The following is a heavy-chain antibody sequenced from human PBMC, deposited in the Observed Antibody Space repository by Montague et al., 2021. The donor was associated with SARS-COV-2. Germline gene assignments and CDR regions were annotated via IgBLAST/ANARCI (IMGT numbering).Heavy chain of an antibody. V-gene: IGHV3-30*04. CDR2: ISYVGSNQ. J-gene: IGHJ4*02. CDR3: ARPSYYDILTGNGGLEY. D-gene: IGHD3-9*01. CDR1: KFSFSSYA. Sequence: SLSLSWAASKFSFSSYALHWVRQAPGKGLEWVAVISYVGSNQYYADSVKGRFTISRDNSKNTLYLQMSNLRAEDTAVYYCARPSYYDILTGNGGLEYWGQGTLVTVSS.